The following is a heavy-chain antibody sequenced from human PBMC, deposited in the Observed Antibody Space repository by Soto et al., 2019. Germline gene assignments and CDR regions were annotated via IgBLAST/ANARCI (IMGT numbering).Heavy chain of an antibody. J-gene: IGHJ4*02. V-gene: IGHV1-8*01. Sequence: GVSVKVCCKAPGYTFTSYDINSVRQATGKGLEWMGWMNPNSGNTGYAQKFQGRVTMTRNTSISTAYMELSSLRSEDTAVYYCARGNYGSGSYYRLSANDYWGQGTLVTVSS. CDR1: GYTFTSYD. D-gene: IGHD3-10*01. CDR2: MNPNSGNT. CDR3: ARGNYGSGSYYRLSANDY.